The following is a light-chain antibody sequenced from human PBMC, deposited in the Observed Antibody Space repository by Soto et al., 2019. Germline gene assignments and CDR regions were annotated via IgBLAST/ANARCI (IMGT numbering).Light chain of an antibody. CDR2: KAS. J-gene: IGKJ1*01. V-gene: IGKV1-5*03. CDR1: QSVSGW. CDR3: QHYNSYSEA. Sequence: DISRTQSPATLSASVGDTVPFTCRASQSVSGWLAWYQQKPGKAPKLLIYKASTLKSGVPSRFSGSGSGTEFTLTISSLQPDDFATYYCQHYNSYSEAFGQGTKVDIK.